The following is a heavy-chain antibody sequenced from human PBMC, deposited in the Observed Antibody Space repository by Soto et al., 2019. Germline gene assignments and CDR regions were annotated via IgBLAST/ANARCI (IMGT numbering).Heavy chain of an antibody. CDR3: ARVAAAARYYYGMDV. Sequence: QLQLQESGPGLVKPSETLSLTCTVSGGSISSSSYYWGWIRQPPGKGLEWIGSIYYSGSTYYNPSIKSRVTISVDTSKNQFSLKLSSVTAADTAVYYCARVAAAARYYYGMDVWGQGTTVTVSS. J-gene: IGHJ6*02. V-gene: IGHV4-39*01. CDR2: IYYSGST. CDR1: GGSISSSSYY. D-gene: IGHD6-13*01.